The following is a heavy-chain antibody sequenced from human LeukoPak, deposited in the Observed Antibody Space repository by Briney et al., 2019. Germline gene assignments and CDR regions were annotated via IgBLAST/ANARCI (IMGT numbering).Heavy chain of an antibody. J-gene: IGHJ4*02. CDR3: ARAGPPLIFGAVIGESHLFDY. V-gene: IGHV1-46*01. D-gene: IGHD3-3*01. Sequence: ASVKVSCKASGYTFTSYYMHWVRQAPGQGLEWMGIINPSGGSTSYAQKFQGRVTMTRDTSTSTVYMELSSLRSEDTAVYYCARAGPPLIFGAVIGESHLFDYWGQGTLVTVSS. CDR2: INPSGGST. CDR1: GYTFTSYY.